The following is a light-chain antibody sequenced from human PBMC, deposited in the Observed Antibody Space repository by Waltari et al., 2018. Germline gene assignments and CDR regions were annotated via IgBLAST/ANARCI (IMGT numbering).Light chain of an antibody. J-gene: IGKJ1*01. CDR2: AAS. Sequence: DIQMTQSLSSLYATVGDRVTITCQASQGISNWLAWYQQKPGKAPKLLIYAASSLQSGVPSRFSGSGSGTEFTLTISSLQPEDFATYYCQQHNSYPWTFGQGTKVEIK. V-gene: IGKV1-12*01. CDR3: QQHNSYPWT. CDR1: QGISNW.